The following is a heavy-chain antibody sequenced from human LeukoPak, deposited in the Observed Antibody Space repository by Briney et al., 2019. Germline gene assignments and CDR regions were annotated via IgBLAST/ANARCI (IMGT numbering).Heavy chain of an antibody. Sequence: KASETLSLTCTVSGGSISSGSYYWSWIRQPAGKGLEWIGRIYTSGSTNYNPSLKSRVTISVDTSKNQFSLKLSSVTAADTAVYYCATEKTYYYGSGSATYYYYYMDVWGKGTTVTISS. CDR1: GGSISSGSYY. CDR3: ATEKTYYYGSGSATYYYYYMDV. D-gene: IGHD3-10*01. CDR2: IYTSGST. V-gene: IGHV4-61*02. J-gene: IGHJ6*03.